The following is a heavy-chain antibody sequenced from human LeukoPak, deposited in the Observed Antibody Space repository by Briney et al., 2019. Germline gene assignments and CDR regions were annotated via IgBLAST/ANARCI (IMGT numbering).Heavy chain of an antibody. CDR1: GYSLSNGYY. Sequence: PSETLSLTCAVSGYSLSNGYYWGWIRQPPGKGLEWIGNIYHSGSTYYNPSLKSRVAMSLDTSKTQFSLKLSSVTAADTALYYCATLLSDYGAHYFDSWGQGVLVTVSS. J-gene: IGHJ4*02. CDR3: ATLLSDYGAHYFDS. D-gene: IGHD4-17*01. CDR2: IYHSGST. V-gene: IGHV4-38-2*01.